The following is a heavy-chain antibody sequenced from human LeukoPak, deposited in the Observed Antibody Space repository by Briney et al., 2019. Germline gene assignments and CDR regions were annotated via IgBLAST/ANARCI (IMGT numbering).Heavy chain of an antibody. CDR1: GFTFNSYW. CDR2: AKQDGSET. D-gene: IGHD3-22*01. CDR3: ARDLPSSGYWYRDAFDI. V-gene: IGHV3-7*01. J-gene: IGHJ3*02. Sequence: GGSLRLSCAASGFTFNSYWMSWVRQAPGKGLEWVGHAKQDGSETYYVDSVKGRFTVSRDNVKNSLFLQMNSLRVENTAMYYCARDLPSSGYWYRDAFDIWGQGTMVTVSS.